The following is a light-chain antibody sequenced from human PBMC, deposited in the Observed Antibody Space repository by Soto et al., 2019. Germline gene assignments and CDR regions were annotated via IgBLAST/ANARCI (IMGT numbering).Light chain of an antibody. Sequence: QSALTQSPSVSGAPGQRVSISCTGTSSNIGAGFDVHWYQQLPATAPKLLIYGNNNRPSGVPDRSSGSKSGTSASLAITGLQAEDEADYYCQSYDTSLSGGSVFGTGTKVTFL. CDR2: GNN. V-gene: IGLV1-40*01. CDR3: QSYDTSLSGGSV. CDR1: SSNIGAGFD. J-gene: IGLJ1*01.